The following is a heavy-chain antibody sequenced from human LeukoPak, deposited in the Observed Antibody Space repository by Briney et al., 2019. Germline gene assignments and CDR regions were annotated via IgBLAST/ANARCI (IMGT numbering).Heavy chain of an antibody. V-gene: IGHV3-74*01. CDR2: INSDGSST. J-gene: IGHJ4*02. CDR1: RFTFSTYW. CDR3: AREWVAVAFHALDY. D-gene: IGHD6-19*01. Sequence: GGSLRLSCAASRFTFSTYWMHWVRQAPGKGLVWVSRINSDGSSTDYADSVKGRFTISRDNSKNTLYLQMNSLRAEDTAVYYCAREWVAVAFHALDYWGQGTLVTVSS.